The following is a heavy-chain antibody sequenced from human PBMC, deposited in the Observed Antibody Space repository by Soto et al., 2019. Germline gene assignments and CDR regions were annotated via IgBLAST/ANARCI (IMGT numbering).Heavy chain of an antibody. Sequence: SVKVSCKTSGGTFSSYAISWVRQAPGQGLEWMGGIIPIFDTANYAQKFQGRVTITADVSTSTAYMELSSLRSEDTAVYYCAAEVPAAIRHYYYYGMDVWGQGTTVTVSS. CDR2: IIPIFDTA. D-gene: IGHD2-2*01. V-gene: IGHV1-69*13. J-gene: IGHJ6*02. CDR1: GGTFSSYA. CDR3: AAEVPAAIRHYYYYGMDV.